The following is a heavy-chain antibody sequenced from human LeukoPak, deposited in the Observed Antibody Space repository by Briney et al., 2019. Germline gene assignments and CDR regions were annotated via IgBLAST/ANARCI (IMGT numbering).Heavy chain of an antibody. Sequence: TGGSLRLSCAASGFTFSSYGMHWVRQAPGKGLEWVAFIRYDGSNKYYADSVKGRFTISRDNSKNTLYLQMNSLRAEDTAVYYCARDRVGATRWFDPWGQGTLVTVSS. D-gene: IGHD1-26*01. CDR2: IRYDGSNK. V-gene: IGHV3-30*02. CDR3: ARDRVGATRWFDP. CDR1: GFTFSSYG. J-gene: IGHJ5*02.